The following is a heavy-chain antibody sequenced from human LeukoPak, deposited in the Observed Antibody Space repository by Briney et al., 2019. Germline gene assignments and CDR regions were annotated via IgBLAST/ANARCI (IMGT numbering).Heavy chain of an antibody. J-gene: IGHJ3*01. D-gene: IGHD5-24*01. CDR1: GFTFSTYA. CDR3: AKAMATLRHFDF. CDR2: LSGSGSST. V-gene: IGHV3-23*01. Sequence: GGSLGLSYAASGFTFSTYAMSWVRQARGKGLEEVAVLSGSGSSTYYADSVRGGFTISRDNSKNTLYLQMNSLSAEDTAVYYCAKAMATLRHFDFWGQGPMVTVSS.